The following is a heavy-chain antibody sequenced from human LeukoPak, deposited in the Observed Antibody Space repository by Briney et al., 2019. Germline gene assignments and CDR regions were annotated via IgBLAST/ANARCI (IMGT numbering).Heavy chain of an antibody. D-gene: IGHD1-1*01. V-gene: IGHV4-59*01. CDR3: ARTPLGTHSDF. CDR2: IYYTGTT. Sequence: SETLSLTCTVSGGSISDFYWSWIRQTPGKGLEWIGYIYYTGTTYYNPSLKSRVTISADTSQNRFSLRLSSVTAADTAVYFCARTPLGTHSDFWGQGTLVTVSP. CDR1: GGSISDFY. J-gene: IGHJ4*02.